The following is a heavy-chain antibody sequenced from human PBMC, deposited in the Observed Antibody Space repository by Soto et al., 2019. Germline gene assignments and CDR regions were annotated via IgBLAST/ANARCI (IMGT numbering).Heavy chain of an antibody. CDR1: GFTFDDYA. V-gene: IGHV3-9*01. CDR2: SSWNSGSI. CDR3: AKAQFQNYGDYYFDY. Sequence: EVQLVESGGGLVQPGRSLRLSCAASGFTFDDYAMHWVRQAPGKGLEWVSGSSWNSGSIGYADSVKGRFTISRDNAKNSLYLQMSSLRAEDTALYYCAKAQFQNYGDYYFDYWGQGTLVTVSS. D-gene: IGHD4-17*01. J-gene: IGHJ4*02.